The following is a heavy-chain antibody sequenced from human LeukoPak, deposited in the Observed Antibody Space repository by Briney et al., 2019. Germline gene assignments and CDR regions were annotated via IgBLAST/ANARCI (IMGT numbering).Heavy chain of an antibody. Sequence: PSETPSLTCAVSGASISSSSNYWGWIRQPPGKGLEWIGSIDDSGSTYYNPSLKSRVTISVDTSKNQFSLKLSSVTAADTAMYYCARLYCSGGSCYSGLGSADYWGQGTLVTVAS. J-gene: IGHJ4*02. CDR3: ARLYCSGGSCYSGLGSADY. CDR2: IDDSGST. V-gene: IGHV4-39*01. CDR1: GASISSSSNY. D-gene: IGHD2-15*01.